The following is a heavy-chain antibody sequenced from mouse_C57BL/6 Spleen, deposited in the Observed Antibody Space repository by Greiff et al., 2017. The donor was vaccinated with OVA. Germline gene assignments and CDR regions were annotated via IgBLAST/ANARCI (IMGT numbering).Heavy chain of an antibody. D-gene: IGHD1-1*01. V-gene: IGHV1-53*01. J-gene: IGHJ4*01. CDR1: GYTFTSYW. CDR3: ARFYYYGSSYVGAMDY. CDR2: INPSNGGT. Sequence: QVQLQQSGTELVKPGASVKLSCKASGYTFTSYWMHWVKQRPGQGLEWIGNINPSNGGTNYNEKFKSKATLTVDKSSSTAYMQLSSLTSEDSAVYYCARFYYYGSSYVGAMDYWGQGTSVTVSS.